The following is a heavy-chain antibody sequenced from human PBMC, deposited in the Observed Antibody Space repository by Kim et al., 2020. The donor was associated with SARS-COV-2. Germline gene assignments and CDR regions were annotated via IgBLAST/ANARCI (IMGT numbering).Heavy chain of an antibody. V-gene: IGHV3-48*03. D-gene: IGHD3-22*01. CDR3: ARDLIVPYYYDSSGYYLDY. CDR2: ISSSGSTI. CDR1: GFTFSSYE. J-gene: IGHJ4*02. Sequence: GGSLRLSCAASGFTFSSYEMNWVRQAPGKGLEWVSYISSSGSTIYYADSVKGRFTISRDNAKNSLYLQMNSLRAEDTAVYYCARDLIVPYYYDSSGYYLDYWGQGTLVTVSS.